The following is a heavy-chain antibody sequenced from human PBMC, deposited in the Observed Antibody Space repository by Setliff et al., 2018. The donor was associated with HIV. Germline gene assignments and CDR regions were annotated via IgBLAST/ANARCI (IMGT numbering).Heavy chain of an antibody. CDR1: GYTLTELS. D-gene: IGHD3-16*01. J-gene: IGHJ4*02. CDR2: FDPEDRET. V-gene: IGHV1-24*01. Sequence: ASVKVSCKVSGYTLTELSMHWVRQAPGKGLEWMGGFDPEDRETIYAEKFQGRATMTEDTSTTTAYMELRSLTSDDTAVYYCARDPWGEGHSYWGQGTLVTVS. CDR3: ARDPWGEGHSY.